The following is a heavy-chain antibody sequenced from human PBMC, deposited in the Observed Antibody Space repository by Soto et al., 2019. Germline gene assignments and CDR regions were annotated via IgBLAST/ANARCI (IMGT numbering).Heavy chain of an antibody. CDR2: LYHTGST. Sequence: QVQLQESGPGLVKPSQTLSLTCTVSGGSISSDNSYWSWLRQHPGKGLEWIGYLYHTGSTFYNPSLKSRVTLSVDTSMNQFSLKVNSVTAADTAVYYCARGELLFDSWGQGTLVTVSS. CDR3: ARGELLFDS. CDR1: GGSISSDNSY. V-gene: IGHV4-31*03. D-gene: IGHD1-7*01. J-gene: IGHJ4*02.